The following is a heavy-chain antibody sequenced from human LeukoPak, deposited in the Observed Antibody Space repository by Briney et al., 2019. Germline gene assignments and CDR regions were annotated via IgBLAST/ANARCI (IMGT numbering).Heavy chain of an antibody. CDR1: GGSISSYY. CDR2: IYYSGST. Sequence: SETLSLTCTVSGGSISSYYWGWIRQPPGKGLEWIGSIYYSGSTYYNPSLKSRVTISVDTSKNQFSLKLSSVTAADTAVYYCARVVGGDTAGYYMDVWGKGTTVTVSS. V-gene: IGHV4-39*07. J-gene: IGHJ6*03. D-gene: IGHD5-18*01. CDR3: ARVVGGDTAGYYMDV.